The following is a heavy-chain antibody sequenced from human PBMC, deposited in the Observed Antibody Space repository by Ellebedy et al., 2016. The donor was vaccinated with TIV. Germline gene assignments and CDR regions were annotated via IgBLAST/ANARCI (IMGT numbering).Heavy chain of an antibody. CDR1: GFTFSSYW. J-gene: IGHJ6*02. V-gene: IGHV3-7*01. D-gene: IGHD3-10*01. CDR2: IKQDGSEK. Sequence: GESLKISCAASGFTFSSYWMSWVRQAPGKGLEWVANIKQDGSEKYYVDSVKGRFTISRDNAKNSLYLQMNSLRAEDTAVYYCARGSRALWSTYGMDVWGQGTTVTVSS. CDR3: ARGSRALWSTYGMDV.